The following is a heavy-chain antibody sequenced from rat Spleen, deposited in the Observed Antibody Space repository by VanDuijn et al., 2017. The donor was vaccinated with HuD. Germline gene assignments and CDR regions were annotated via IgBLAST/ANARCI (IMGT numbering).Heavy chain of an antibody. V-gene: IGHV2-43*01. Sequence: QVQLKESGPGLVQPSQTLSLTCTVSGFSLTSYHVSWVRQPPGKGLEWMGVIWTGGSTAYNSLLKSRLSISKDTSKSQVFVKRNSRQTEDTATYYCARDSTAYYYDGSYGMDAWGQGASVTVSS. CDR1: GFSLTSYH. CDR2: IWTGGST. D-gene: IGHD1-12*02. CDR3: ARDSTAYYYDGSYGMDA. J-gene: IGHJ4*01.